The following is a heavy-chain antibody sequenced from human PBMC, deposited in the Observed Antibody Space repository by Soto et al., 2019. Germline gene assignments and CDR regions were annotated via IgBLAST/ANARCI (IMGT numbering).Heavy chain of an antibody. D-gene: IGHD6-13*01. CDR2: ISYDGNDK. CDR3: AKDEDIAAAAYYFDY. J-gene: IGHJ4*02. CDR1: GFTFSSYG. Sequence: LRLSCAASGFTFSSYGMHWVRQTPGKGLEWVAVISYDGNDKHYADSVKGRFTISRDNSKNTLYMQMNSLRAEDTAVYYCAKDEDIAAAAYYFDYWGQGTLVTVSS. V-gene: IGHV3-30*18.